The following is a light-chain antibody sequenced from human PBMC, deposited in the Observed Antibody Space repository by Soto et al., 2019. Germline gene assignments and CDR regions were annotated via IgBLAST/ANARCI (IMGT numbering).Light chain of an antibody. J-gene: IGLJ3*02. CDR2: DVN. Sequence: QSVLTQPASVSGSPGQSITISCTGTINGIGAYNYVSWYQQSPDKAPKLLIYDVNNRPSGVSTRFSGSKSGNTASLTISGLQAEDDADYYCSSYTKTSTLVVFGGGTKLTVL. CDR3: SSYTKTSTLVV. V-gene: IGLV2-14*01. CDR1: INGIGAYNY.